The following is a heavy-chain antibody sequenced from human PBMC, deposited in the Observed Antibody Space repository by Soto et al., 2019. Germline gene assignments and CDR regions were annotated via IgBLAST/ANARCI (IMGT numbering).Heavy chain of an antibody. J-gene: IGHJ4*02. V-gene: IGHV3-21*01. CDR1: GLTFSDYS. D-gene: IGHD3-10*01. Sequence: GGSLRLSCAVSGLTFSDYSMNWVRQAPGKGPEWVSSISSDSQYIYYADSVRGRFTISRDNARNSAYLQMNSLRAEDTALYYCTTGCRATGAPSWGQGTLVTVSS. CDR2: ISSDSQYI. CDR3: TTGCRATGAPS.